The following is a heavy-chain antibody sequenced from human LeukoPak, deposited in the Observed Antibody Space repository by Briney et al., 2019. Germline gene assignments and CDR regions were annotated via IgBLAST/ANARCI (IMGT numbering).Heavy chain of an antibody. CDR2: ISSSSSYI. J-gene: IGHJ4*02. V-gene: IGHV3-21*04. Sequence: GGSLRLSCAASGFTFSSYSMNWVRQAPGKGLEWVSSISSSSSYIYYADSVKGRFTISRDNAKNTLYLQMNSLRAEDTAVYYCARDSVITMVRGVIIDGYFDYWGQGTLVTVSS. CDR3: ARDSVITMVRGVIIDGYFDY. D-gene: IGHD3-10*01. CDR1: GFTFSSYS.